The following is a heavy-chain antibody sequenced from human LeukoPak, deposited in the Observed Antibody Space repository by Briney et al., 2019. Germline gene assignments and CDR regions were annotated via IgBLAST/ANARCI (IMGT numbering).Heavy chain of an antibody. CDR2: IYYSGST. D-gene: IGHD2/OR15-2a*01. J-gene: IGHJ6*03. Sequence: PSETLSLTCTVSGGSISSSSYYWGWIRQPPGKGLEWIGSIYYSGSTYYNPSLKSRVTISVDTSKNQFSLKLSSVTAADTAVYYCASVRHDPLEYYYYVDVWGKGTTVTVSS. CDR1: GGSISSSSYY. CDR3: ASVRHDPLEYYYYVDV. V-gene: IGHV4-39*01.